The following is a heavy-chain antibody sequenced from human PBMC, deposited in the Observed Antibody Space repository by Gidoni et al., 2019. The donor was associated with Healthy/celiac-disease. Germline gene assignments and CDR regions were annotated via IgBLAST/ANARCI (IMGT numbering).Heavy chain of an antibody. CDR2: SSSSSSYI. V-gene: IGHV3-21*01. CDR3: ARGGRGPTKVALFDP. D-gene: IGHD4-17*01. CDR1: GFTFSSYS. J-gene: IGHJ5*02. Sequence: EVKLVESGGGLVKPGGSLTLSCAASGFTFSSYSMNCVRQAPGKGLGWVSSSSSSSSYIYYADSVKGRFTIPRDNAKNSLYLQMNSLRAEDTAVYYCARGGRGPTKVALFDPWGQGTLVTVSS.